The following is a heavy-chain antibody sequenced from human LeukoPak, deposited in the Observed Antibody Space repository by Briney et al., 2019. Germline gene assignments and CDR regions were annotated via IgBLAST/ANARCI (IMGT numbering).Heavy chain of an antibody. Sequence: ASVKVSCKASGYTFTSYDINWVRQATGQGLEWMGWMNPNSGKTGYAQKFQDRVTMTRDTSISTAYMELSSLRSEDTAVYYRARGRRDSRQFDYWGQGTLVTVSS. J-gene: IGHJ4*02. CDR2: MNPNSGKT. D-gene: IGHD3-10*01. CDR3: ARGRRDSRQFDY. V-gene: IGHV1-8*01. CDR1: GYTFTSYD.